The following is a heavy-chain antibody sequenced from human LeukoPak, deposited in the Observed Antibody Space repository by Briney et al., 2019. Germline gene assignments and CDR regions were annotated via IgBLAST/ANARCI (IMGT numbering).Heavy chain of an antibody. V-gene: IGHV3-30*02. J-gene: IGHJ4*02. CDR1: GFTFSSYG. Sequence: GTSLRLSCAASGFTFSSYGMHWVRQAPGKGLEWVAFIRYDGSNKYYADSVKGRFTISRDNSKNTLYLQMNSLRAEDTAVYYCAKRSSWYDYFDYWGQGTLVTVSS. CDR3: AKRSSWYDYFDY. D-gene: IGHD6-13*01. CDR2: IRYDGSNK.